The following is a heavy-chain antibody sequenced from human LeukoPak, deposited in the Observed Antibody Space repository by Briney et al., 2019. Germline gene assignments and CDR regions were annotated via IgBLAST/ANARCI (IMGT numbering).Heavy chain of an antibody. D-gene: IGHD4-17*01. CDR3: AGRDVDYGDYVDY. V-gene: IGHV4-39*01. CDR2: IYYSGST. J-gene: IGHJ4*02. CDR1: GGSISSSSYY. Sequence: KPSETLSLTCTVSGGSISSSSYYWGWIRQPPGKGLEWIGSIYYSGSTYYNPSLKSRVTISVDTSKNQFSLKLSSVTAADTAVYYCAGRDVDYGDYVDYWGQGTLVTVSS.